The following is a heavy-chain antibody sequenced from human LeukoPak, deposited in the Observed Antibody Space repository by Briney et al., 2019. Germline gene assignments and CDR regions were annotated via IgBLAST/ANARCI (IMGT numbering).Heavy chain of an antibody. CDR2: MNPNSGNT. Sequence: GASVKLSCKASGYTFTSYDINWVRQATGQGLEWMGWMNPNSGNTGYAQKFQVRGTMTRNTSISTAYMELSSLRSEDPAVYYCARVRIAAAGSGDYYMDVWGKGTTVTVSS. CDR1: GYTFTSYD. V-gene: IGHV1-8*01. D-gene: IGHD6-13*01. CDR3: ARVRIAAAGSGDYYMDV. J-gene: IGHJ6*03.